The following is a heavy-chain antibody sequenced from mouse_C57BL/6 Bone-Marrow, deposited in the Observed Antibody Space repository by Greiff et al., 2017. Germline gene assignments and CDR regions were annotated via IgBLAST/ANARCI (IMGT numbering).Heavy chain of an antibody. CDR2: INPNNGGT. Sequence: VQLQQSGPELVKPGASVKMSCKASGYTFTDYNMHWVKQSHGKSLEWIGFINPNNGGTSYNQKFKGQATLTVNKSSSTAYMELRSLTSEDSAVYYCARMWRVTWFAYWGQGTLVTVSA. J-gene: IGHJ3*01. CDR3: ARMWRVTWFAY. CDR1: GYTFTDYN. V-gene: IGHV1-22*01.